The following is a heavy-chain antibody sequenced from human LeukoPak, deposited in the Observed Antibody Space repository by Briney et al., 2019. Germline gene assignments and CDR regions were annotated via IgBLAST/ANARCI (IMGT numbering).Heavy chain of an antibody. CDR1: GYTFTSYG. Sequence: ASVKVSCKASGYTFTSYGISWVRQAPGQGLEWMGWISAYNGNTNYAQKLQGRVTMTTDTSTSTAYMELRSLRSDDTAVYYCARAGSYDILTGCQPADSEFDYWGQGTLVTVSS. CDR3: ARAGSYDILTGCQPADSEFDY. V-gene: IGHV1-18*01. J-gene: IGHJ4*02. D-gene: IGHD3-9*01. CDR2: ISAYNGNT.